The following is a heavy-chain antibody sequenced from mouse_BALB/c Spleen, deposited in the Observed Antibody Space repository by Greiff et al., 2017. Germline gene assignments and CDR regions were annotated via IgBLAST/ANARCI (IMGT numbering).Heavy chain of an antibody. CDR3: TRDYYKYDGFDY. V-gene: IGHV5-17*02. CDR1: GFTFSSFG. D-gene: IGHD2-14*01. J-gene: IGHJ2*01. CDR2: ISSGNSTI. Sequence: DVQLVESGGGLVQPGGSRKLSCAASGFTFSSFGMHWVRQAPEQGLEWVAYISSGNSTIYYADTVKGRVTISRDNPNNTLFLQITSLRYEDTAVYYCTRDYYKYDGFDYWGQGTTLTVSS.